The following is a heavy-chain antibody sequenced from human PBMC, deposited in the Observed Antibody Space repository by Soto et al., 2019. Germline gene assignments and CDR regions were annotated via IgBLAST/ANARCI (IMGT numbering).Heavy chain of an antibody. V-gene: IGHV1-69*01. CDR3: ARDPGKGVVAAGKEN. D-gene: IGHD2-15*01. CDR1: GGTFSSYA. J-gene: IGHJ4*02. CDR2: VIPIFGTA. Sequence: QVQLVQSGAEVKKPGSSVKVSCKASGGTFSSYAISWVRQAPGQGLEWMGGVIPIFGTANYAQKFQGRVTITADESTSTAYMELSSLRSEDTGVYYCARDPGKGVVAAGKENWGQGTLVTVSS.